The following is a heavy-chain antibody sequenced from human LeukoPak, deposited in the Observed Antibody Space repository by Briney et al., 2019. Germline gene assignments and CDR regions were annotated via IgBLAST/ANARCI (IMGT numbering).Heavy chain of an antibody. CDR2: INPNSGGT. CDR1: GYTFTGYY. D-gene: IGHD3-10*01. V-gene: IGHV1-2*02. CDR3: ARDGEYGSGSYSTDYFDY. Sequence: GASVKVSCKASGYTFTGYYMHWVRQAPGQGLEWMGWINPNSGGTNYARKFQGRVTMTRDTSISTAYMELSRLRSDDTAVYYCARDGEYGSGSYSTDYFDYWGQGTLVTVSS. J-gene: IGHJ4*02.